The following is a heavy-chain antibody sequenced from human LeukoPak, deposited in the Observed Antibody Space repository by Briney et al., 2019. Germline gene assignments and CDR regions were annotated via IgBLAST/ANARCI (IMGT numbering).Heavy chain of an antibody. Sequence: PSETLSLTCAVYGGSFSGYYWSWIRQPPGKGLEWIGEINHSGSTNYNPSLKSRVTISVDTSKNQFSLKLSSVTAADTAVYYCARVRGAGSGWYANWFDPWGQGTLVTVSS. CDR3: ARVRGAGSGWYANWFDP. J-gene: IGHJ5*02. CDR1: GGSFSGYY. CDR2: INHSGST. D-gene: IGHD6-19*01. V-gene: IGHV4-34*01.